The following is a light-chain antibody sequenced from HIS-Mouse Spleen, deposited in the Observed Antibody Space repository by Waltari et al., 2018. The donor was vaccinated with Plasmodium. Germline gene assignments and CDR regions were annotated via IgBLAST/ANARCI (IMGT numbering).Light chain of an antibody. J-gene: IGLJ3*02. CDR2: KDS. V-gene: IGLV3-25*03. Sequence: SYELTQPPSVSVSPGQTARITCSGDALPKQYAYWYQQKPGQAPVLVIYKDSERPSGIPERFSGSSSGTTVTLTISGVQAEDEADYYCSSYTSSSTRVFGGGTKLTVL. CDR3: SSYTSSSTRV. CDR1: ALPKQY.